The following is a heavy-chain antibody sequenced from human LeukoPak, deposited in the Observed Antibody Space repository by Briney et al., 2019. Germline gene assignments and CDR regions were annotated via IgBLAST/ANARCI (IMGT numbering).Heavy chain of an antibody. J-gene: IGHJ6*03. CDR2: ISGSGGST. Sequence: GRSLTPSCAASALTFSSHATSSVRQAPRKGRGWVSAISGSGGSTYYADTVKGQFTISRDNYNNTLYLQMNSLRVEDTDVYDCAKMGAVTTHYYYYYMDVWGKGTTVTVSS. D-gene: IGHD4-17*01. V-gene: IGHV3-23*01. CDR3: AKMGAVTTHYYYYYMDV. CDR1: ALTFSSHA.